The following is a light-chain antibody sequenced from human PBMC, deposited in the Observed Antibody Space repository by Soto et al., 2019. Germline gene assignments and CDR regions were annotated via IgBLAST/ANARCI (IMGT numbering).Light chain of an antibody. CDR1: QSLLQSNGYNY. CDR3: MQTLQSPVT. V-gene: IGKV2-28*01. CDR2: LGS. J-gene: IGKJ4*01. Sequence: DIVMTQSPLSLPVTPGEPASISCRSSQSLLQSNGYNYLDWYLQKPGQSPQLLIYLGSNRASGVPDRFSGSWSGTGFTLKISRVEAEDVGIYYCMQTLQSPVTFGGGTKVEIK.